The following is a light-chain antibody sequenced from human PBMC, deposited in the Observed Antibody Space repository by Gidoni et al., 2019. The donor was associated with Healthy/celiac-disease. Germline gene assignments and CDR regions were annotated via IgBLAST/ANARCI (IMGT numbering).Light chain of an antibody. CDR2: EVS. CDR1: SSDVGGYKY. Sequence: QSALTQPDSVSGSPGQSITISCTGTSSDVGGYKYVSWYQQHPGKAPKLMIYEVSNRPSGVSNRFSGSKSGNTASLTISGLQAEDEADYYCSSYTSSSTLPFGTGTKVTVL. CDR3: SSYTSSSTLP. J-gene: IGLJ1*01. V-gene: IGLV2-14*01.